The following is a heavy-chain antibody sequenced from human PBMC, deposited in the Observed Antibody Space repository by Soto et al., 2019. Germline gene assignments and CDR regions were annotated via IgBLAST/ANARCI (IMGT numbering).Heavy chain of an antibody. Sequence: QVQLVQSGAEVRKPGSSVKVSCKASGGTFSRHAISWVRQAPGQGLEWRGGIIPIFVTANHAQKFHGRVTIIADESMSTAYMELSSLRSEDTAIYYCARGWGYDSSDYYYAYWGQGTMVIVSS. J-gene: IGHJ4*02. CDR1: GGTFSRHA. D-gene: IGHD3-22*01. CDR2: IIPIFVTA. CDR3: ARGWGYDSSDYYYAY. V-gene: IGHV1-69*01.